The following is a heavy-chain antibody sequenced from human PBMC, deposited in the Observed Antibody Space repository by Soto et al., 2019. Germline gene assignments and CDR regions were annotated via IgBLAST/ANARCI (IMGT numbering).Heavy chain of an antibody. V-gene: IGHV3-21*01. CDR1: GFTFSSYS. CDR2: ISSSSSYI. Sequence: GGSLRLSCAASGFTFSSYSMNWVRQAPGKGLEWVSSISSSSSYIYYADSVKGRFTISRDNSKNTLYLQMNSLRAEDTAVYYCARDDVVPVAMGYYYGMDVWGQGTTVTVSS. D-gene: IGHD2-2*01. J-gene: IGHJ6*02. CDR3: ARDDVVPVAMGYYYGMDV.